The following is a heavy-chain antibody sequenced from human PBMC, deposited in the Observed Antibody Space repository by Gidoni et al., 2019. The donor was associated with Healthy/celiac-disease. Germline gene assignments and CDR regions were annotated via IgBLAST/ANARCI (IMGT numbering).Heavy chain of an antibody. Sequence: QVQLQESGPGLVKPSETLSLTCTVSGGSISSYYWSWIRQPPGKGLEWIGYIYYSGSTNYNPSLKSRVTISVDTSKNQFSLKLSSVTAADTAVYYCARAMVRGCFDYWGQGTLVTVSS. CDR2: IYYSGST. V-gene: IGHV4-59*01. D-gene: IGHD3-10*01. J-gene: IGHJ4*02. CDR3: ARAMVRGCFDY. CDR1: GGSISSYY.